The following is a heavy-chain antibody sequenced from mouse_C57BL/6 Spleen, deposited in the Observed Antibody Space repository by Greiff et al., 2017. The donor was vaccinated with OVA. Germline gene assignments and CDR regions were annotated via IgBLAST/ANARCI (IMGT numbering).Heavy chain of an antibody. V-gene: IGHV2-2*01. CDR3: ARGTTVPHWYFDV. J-gene: IGHJ1*03. CDR2: IWSGGST. Sequence: QVQLKESGPGLVQPSQSLSITCTVSGFSLTSYGVHWVRQSPGKGLEWLGVIWSGGSTDYNAAFISRLSISKDNSKSQVFFKMNSLQADDTAIYYCARGTTVPHWYFDVWGTGTTVTVSS. D-gene: IGHD1-1*01. CDR1: GFSLTSYG.